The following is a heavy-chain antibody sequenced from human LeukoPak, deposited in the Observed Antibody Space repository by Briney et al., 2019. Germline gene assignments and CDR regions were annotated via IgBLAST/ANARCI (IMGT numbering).Heavy chain of an antibody. V-gene: IGHV3-23*01. Sequence: PGGSLRLSCAASGFTFSSYAMSWVRQAPGKGLEWVSTISGSGGSTYYADSVKGRFTISRDNSKNTLYLQMNSLRAEDTAVYYCAKLDSSGYYIFDYWGQGTLVTVSS. CDR1: GFTFSSYA. D-gene: IGHD3-22*01. CDR3: AKLDSSGYYIFDY. CDR2: ISGSGGST. J-gene: IGHJ4*02.